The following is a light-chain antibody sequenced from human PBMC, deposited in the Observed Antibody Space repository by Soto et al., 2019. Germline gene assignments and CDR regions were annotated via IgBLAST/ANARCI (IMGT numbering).Light chain of an antibody. Sequence: EIVMTQSPATLSVSPGERATLSCRASQSVSSNLAWYQQKPGQAPRLLIYGASTRATGIPARFSGSASGTEFTLTITTPQSEDFAVYYCQQYNNWPRWTFGQGTKVEIK. CDR3: QQYNNWPRWT. J-gene: IGKJ1*01. CDR2: GAS. V-gene: IGKV3-15*01. CDR1: QSVSSN.